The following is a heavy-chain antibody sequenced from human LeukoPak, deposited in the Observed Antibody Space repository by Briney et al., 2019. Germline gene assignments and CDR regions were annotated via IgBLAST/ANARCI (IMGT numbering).Heavy chain of an antibody. CDR1: GFTFSSSA. D-gene: IGHD2-21*02. CDR3: AKDVRAGGDFY. V-gene: IGHV3-23*01. Sequence: PGGSLRLSCTASGFTFSSSAMSWVRQAPGKGLEWVSDISGSVGSTYYADSVKGRFTISRDNSKNTLYLQMNSLRAEDTAVYYCAKDVRAGGDFYWGQGTLVTVSS. CDR2: ISGSVGST. J-gene: IGHJ4*02.